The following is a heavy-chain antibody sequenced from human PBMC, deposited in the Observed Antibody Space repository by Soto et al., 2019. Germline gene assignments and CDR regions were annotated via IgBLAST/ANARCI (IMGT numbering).Heavy chain of an antibody. Sequence: SETLSLTCAVYGGSFSGYYWSWIRQPPGKGLEWIGEINHSGSTNYNPSLKSRVTISVDTSKNQFSLKLSSVTAADTAVYYCARRPGVFFGVVIIRHKSSDSRGTGPLVTVST. D-gene: IGHD3-3*01. V-gene: IGHV4-34*01. J-gene: IGHJ5*01. CDR2: INHSGST. CDR3: ARRPGVFFGVVIIRHKSSDS. CDR1: GGSFSGYY.